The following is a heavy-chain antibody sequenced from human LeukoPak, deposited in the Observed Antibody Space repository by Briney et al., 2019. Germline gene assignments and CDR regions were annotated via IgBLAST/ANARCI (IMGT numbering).Heavy chain of an antibody. CDR3: ASPLGGFDN. Sequence: SETLSLTCRVSGGSISGSGYYWAWIRQPPGKGLEWIGSIYYTGSTHYNSSLKSRVTMSVDTSKNQFSLKLSSVTAADTAVYYCASPLGGFDNWGQGTPVTVSS. CDR1: GGSISGSGYY. CDR2: IYYTGST. J-gene: IGHJ4*02. V-gene: IGHV4-39*01. D-gene: IGHD3-16*01.